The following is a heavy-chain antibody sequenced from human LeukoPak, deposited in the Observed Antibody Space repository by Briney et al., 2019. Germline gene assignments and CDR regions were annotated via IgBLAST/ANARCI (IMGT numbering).Heavy chain of an antibody. V-gene: IGHV3-30*02. CDR3: ARAYHYGYSSGWYAVDY. CDR2: IRYDGSNK. J-gene: IGHJ4*02. D-gene: IGHD6-19*01. CDR1: GFTFSSYG. Sequence: PGGSLRLSCAASGFTFSSYGMHWVRQAPGKGLEWVTFIRYDGSNKLYADSMKGRFTISRDNAKNTVYLQLSSLRAEDTAVYYCARAYHYGYSSGWYAVDYWGQGTLVTVSS.